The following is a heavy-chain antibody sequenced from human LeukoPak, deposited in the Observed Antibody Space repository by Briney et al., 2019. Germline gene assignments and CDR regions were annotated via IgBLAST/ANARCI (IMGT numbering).Heavy chain of an antibody. J-gene: IGHJ4*02. Sequence: SETLSLTCTVSGGSISSYYWSWIRQHPGKGLEWIGYIYYSGSTYYNPSLKSRVTISVDTSKNQFSLKLSSVTAADTAVYYCARAPPGYYDFWSGYLTGYFDYWGQGTLVTVSS. V-gene: IGHV4-59*06. CDR2: IYYSGST. CDR1: GGSISSYY. D-gene: IGHD3-3*01. CDR3: ARAPPGYYDFWSGYLTGYFDY.